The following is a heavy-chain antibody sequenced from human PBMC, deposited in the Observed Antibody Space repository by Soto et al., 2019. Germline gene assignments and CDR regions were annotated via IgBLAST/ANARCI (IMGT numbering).Heavy chain of an antibody. V-gene: IGHV1-46*01. Sequence: QVQLVQSGAEVKKPGASVKLSCKASGYTFINYYIHWVRQAPGQGLEWMGIFNPTSGSTNYAQKFQGIVTLTMDTSTRTVYMELSSLRCDDTAVYYCARDLAAGDYWGQGTLVTVSS. CDR1: GYTFINYY. J-gene: IGHJ4*02. CDR3: ARDLAAGDY. CDR2: FNPTSGST. D-gene: IGHD6-13*01.